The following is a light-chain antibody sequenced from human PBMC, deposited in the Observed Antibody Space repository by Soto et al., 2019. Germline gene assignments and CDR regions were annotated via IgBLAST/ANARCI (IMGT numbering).Light chain of an antibody. CDR1: QNINSK. Sequence: DIQMTQSPSTLSASVGDRVAITCRASQNINSKLAWYQKKPGKAPKLLISDAYSLESGVPSRFSGSGSGTEFTLTIGGLQPDDFATYYCQQYHAYPYTFGQGTK. CDR3: QQYHAYPYT. J-gene: IGKJ2*01. V-gene: IGKV1-5*01. CDR2: DAY.